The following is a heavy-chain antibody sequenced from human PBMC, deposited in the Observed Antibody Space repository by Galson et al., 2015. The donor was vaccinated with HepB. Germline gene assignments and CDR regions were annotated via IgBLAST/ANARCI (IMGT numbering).Heavy chain of an antibody. V-gene: IGHV3-21*01. D-gene: IGHD5-24*01. J-gene: IGHJ4*02. CDR1: GFTFSTYR. Sequence: SLRLSCAASGFTFSTYRMNWVRQAPGKGLEWVSSISHRSTTYIYYGDSVKGRFTISRDNAKNSLYLQMDSLRAEDTAVYYCARERDGYFDYWGQGTLVTVSS. CDR2: ISHRSTTYI. CDR3: ARERDGYFDY.